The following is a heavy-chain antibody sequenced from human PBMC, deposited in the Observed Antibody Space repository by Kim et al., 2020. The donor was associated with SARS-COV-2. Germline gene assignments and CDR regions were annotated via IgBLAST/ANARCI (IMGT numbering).Heavy chain of an antibody. Sequence: GGSLRLSCAASGFTFNSYWMTWVRQAPGKGLEWVANIKEDGSEKYYVDSVKGRFTISRDNAKNSLYLQMNSLRAEDTAVYYCARTIVLLWFGELSYWGQGTLVTVSS. J-gene: IGHJ4*02. D-gene: IGHD3-10*01. CDR3: ARTIVLLWFGELSY. CDR2: IKEDGSEK. CDR1: GFTFNSYW. V-gene: IGHV3-7*03.